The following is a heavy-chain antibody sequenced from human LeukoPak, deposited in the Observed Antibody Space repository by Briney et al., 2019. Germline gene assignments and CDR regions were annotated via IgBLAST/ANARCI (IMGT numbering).Heavy chain of an antibody. D-gene: IGHD3-22*01. CDR3: ASVGYYYDSSGYP. CDR1: GGTFSSYA. V-gene: IGHV1-69*13. J-gene: IGHJ5*02. CDR2: ITPIFGTA. Sequence: SVKVSCRASGGTFSSYAISWVRQAPGQGLEWMGGITPIFGTANYAQKFQGRVTITADESTSTAYMELSSLRSEDTAVYYCASVGYYYDSSGYPWGQGTLVTVSS.